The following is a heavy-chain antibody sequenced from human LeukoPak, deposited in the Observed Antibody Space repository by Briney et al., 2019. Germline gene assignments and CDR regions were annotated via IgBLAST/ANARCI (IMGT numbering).Heavy chain of an antibody. CDR1: GGSISSSNW. J-gene: IGHJ4*02. CDR3: ARGLSPIEHITMVRGAPPDY. D-gene: IGHD3-10*01. Sequence: PSGTPSLTCAVSGGSISSSNWWSWVRQPPGKGLEWIGEIYHSGSTNYNPSLKSRVTISVDKSKNQFSLKLSSVTAADTAVYYCARGLSPIEHITMVRGAPPDYWGQGTLVTVSS. V-gene: IGHV4-4*02. CDR2: IYHSGST.